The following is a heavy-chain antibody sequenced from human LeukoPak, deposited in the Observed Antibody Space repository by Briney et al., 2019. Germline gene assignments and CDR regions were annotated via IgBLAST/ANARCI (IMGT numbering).Heavy chain of an antibody. D-gene: IGHD6-13*01. CDR2: TYYRSRWYN. Sequence: SQTLSLTCAISGDSVSSNSAAWNWIRQSPSRGLEWLGRTYYRSRWYNDYALSVKSRIIINADTSKNQFSLMLNSVTPDDTAVYYCAGHSTSFHDTFDIWGQGTMVTVSS. J-gene: IGHJ3*02. V-gene: IGHV6-1*01. CDR1: GDSVSSNSAA. CDR3: AGHSTSFHDTFDI.